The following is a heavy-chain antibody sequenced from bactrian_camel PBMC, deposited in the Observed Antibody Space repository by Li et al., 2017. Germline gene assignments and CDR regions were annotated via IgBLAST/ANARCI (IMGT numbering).Heavy chain of an antibody. CDR2: IYRSGGST. Sequence: QLVESGGGLVQPGGSLRVSCEYSGFAFNPYYIAWVRQAPGKEREGVAVIYRSGGSTYYFRSVKGRFTISRDKDKNTLYLQMNNLKPDDTAMYYCAAHATYSGGYYTPFLSSNLRYWGQGTQVTVS. J-gene: IGHJ4*01. D-gene: IGHD2*01. V-gene: IGHV3S28*01. CDR1: GFAFNPYY. CDR3: AAHATYSGGYYTPFLSSNLRY.